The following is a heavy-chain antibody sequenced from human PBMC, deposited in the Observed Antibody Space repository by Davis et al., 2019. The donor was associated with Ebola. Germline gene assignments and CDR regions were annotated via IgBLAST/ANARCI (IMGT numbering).Heavy chain of an antibody. CDR1: GGSISRGGSY. V-gene: IGHV4-31*03. D-gene: IGHD3-22*01. CDR2: IYYSGST. Sequence: TLSLTCTVSGGSISRGGSYWTWIRQHPGKGLEWIGYIYYSGSTSYKPSLKSRVTISLDTSKNQFSLNLYSVTAADTAVYYCARDLRYDSSGYDYYFYMDVWGKGTTVTVSS. J-gene: IGHJ6*03. CDR3: ARDLRYDSSGYDYYFYMDV.